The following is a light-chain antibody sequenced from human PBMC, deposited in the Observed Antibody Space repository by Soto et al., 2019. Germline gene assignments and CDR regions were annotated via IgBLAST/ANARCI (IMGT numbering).Light chain of an antibody. CDR3: QQYGYSPIT. Sequence: EIVMTQSPATLSVSPGERATLSCRASRGISSNLAWYQQKPGQAPRLLIYAASSRATGSPDRFSGGGSGTDFTLTISRLEPEDFAVYYCQQYGYSPITFGQGTRLEI. J-gene: IGKJ5*01. CDR2: AAS. V-gene: IGKV3-20*01. CDR1: RGISSN.